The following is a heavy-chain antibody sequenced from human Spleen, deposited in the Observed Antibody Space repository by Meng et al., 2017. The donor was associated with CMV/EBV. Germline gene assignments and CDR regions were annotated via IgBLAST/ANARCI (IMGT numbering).Heavy chain of an antibody. J-gene: IGHJ6*02. Sequence: GESLKISCAASGFTFSDYYMAWFRQAPGKGLEWLSYISSGGSSIYYAESLKGRFTISRDNAKNSLDLQMKSLRAEDTAVYYCARDGGLLTSGYYGMDVWGQGTTVTVSS. CDR3: ARDGGLLTSGYYGMDV. D-gene: IGHD5-12*01. CDR1: GFTFSDYY. CDR2: ISSGGSSI. V-gene: IGHV3-11*01.